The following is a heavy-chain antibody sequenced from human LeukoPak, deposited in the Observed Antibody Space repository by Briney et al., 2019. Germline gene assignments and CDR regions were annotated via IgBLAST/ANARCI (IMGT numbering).Heavy chain of an antibody. J-gene: IGHJ6*02. CDR1: GFTFSRFA. CDR2: ISSDGGST. V-gene: IGHV3-64*04. D-gene: IGHD1-14*01. Sequence: GGSLRLSCAASGFTFSRFAMHWVRQAPGKGPEYVAGISSDGGSTHYADSVKGRFTISRDNSKNTLYLQMNSQRGEDTAVYYCARDHQPDTKEGYYFYYGLDVWGQGTTVTVSS. CDR3: ARDHQPDTKEGYYFYYGLDV.